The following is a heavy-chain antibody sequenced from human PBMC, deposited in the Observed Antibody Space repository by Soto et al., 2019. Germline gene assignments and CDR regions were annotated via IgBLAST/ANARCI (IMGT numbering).Heavy chain of an antibody. D-gene: IGHD3-10*01. CDR1: GGSISSSNW. J-gene: IGHJ6*02. CDR3: ALGITMVRGPIPPYGMDV. CDR2: IYHSGST. Sequence: QVQLQESGPGRVKPSGTLSLTCAVSGGSISSSNWWSWVRQPPGKGLEWIGEIYHSGSTNYNPSLKSRVTISVDKSKNQFSLKLSSVTAADTAVYYCALGITMVRGPIPPYGMDVWGQGTTVTVSS. V-gene: IGHV4-4*02.